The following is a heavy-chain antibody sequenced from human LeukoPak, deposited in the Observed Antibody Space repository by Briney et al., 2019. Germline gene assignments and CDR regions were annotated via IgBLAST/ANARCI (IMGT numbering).Heavy chain of an antibody. D-gene: IGHD2-2*01. Sequence: SETLSLTCTVSGGSISSGDYYWSWIRQPPGKGLEWIGYIYYSGSTYYNPSLKSRVTISVDTSKNQFSLKLSSVTAADTAVYYCARVLVAWVYFDYWGQGTLVIVSS. CDR1: GGSISSGDYY. CDR2: IYYSGST. J-gene: IGHJ4*02. V-gene: IGHV4-30-4*01. CDR3: ARVLVAWVYFDY.